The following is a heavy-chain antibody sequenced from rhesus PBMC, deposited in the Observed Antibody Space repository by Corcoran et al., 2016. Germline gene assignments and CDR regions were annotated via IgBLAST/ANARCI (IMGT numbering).Heavy chain of an antibody. Sequence: QLQLQESGPGLVKPSETLSVTCAVSAGSISSSYWSWIRLAPGKGLELIGSIYGSGSSTNYKPTLKSRVTLAVETSKNQLCLKLSSVTTADTAVYDCARDGGYYGLDSWGQGRRVTVSS. CDR2: IYGSGSST. CDR3: ARDGGYYGLDS. CDR1: AGSISSSY. V-gene: IGHV4-169*02. D-gene: IGHD2-2*01. J-gene: IGHJ3*01.